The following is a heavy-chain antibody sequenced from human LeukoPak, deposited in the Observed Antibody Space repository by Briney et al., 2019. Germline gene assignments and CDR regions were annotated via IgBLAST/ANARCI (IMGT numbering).Heavy chain of an antibody. V-gene: IGHV4-59*01. CDR1: GVSISSYY. D-gene: IGHD3-22*01. CDR3: ARQYYDSSGYRSDAFDI. CDR2: IYYSGST. J-gene: IGHJ3*02. Sequence: SETLSLTCTVSGVSISSYYWSWIRQPPGKGLEWIGYIYYSGSTNYNPSLKSRVTISVDTSKNQFSLKLSSVTAADTAVYYCARQYYDSSGYRSDAFDIWGQGTMVTVSS.